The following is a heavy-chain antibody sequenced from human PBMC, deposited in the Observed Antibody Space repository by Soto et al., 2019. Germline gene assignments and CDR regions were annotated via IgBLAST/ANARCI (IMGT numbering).Heavy chain of an antibody. J-gene: IGHJ3*02. V-gene: IGHV5-51*01. D-gene: IGHD6-19*01. CDR3: ARRGYGWGFKDAFDI. Sequence: GESLKISCKGSGYSFTSYWIGWVRQMPGKGLEWMGIIYPGDSDTRYSPSFQGQVTISADKSISTAYLQWSSLKASDTAMYYCARRGYGWGFKDAFDIWGQGTMVTVSS. CDR2: IYPGDSDT. CDR1: GYSFTSYW.